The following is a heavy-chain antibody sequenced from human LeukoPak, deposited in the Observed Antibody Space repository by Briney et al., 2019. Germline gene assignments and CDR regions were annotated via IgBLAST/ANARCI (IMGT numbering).Heavy chain of an antibody. V-gene: IGHV3-23*01. CDR3: ITVTSYGVMDV. CDR2: ISGSGGST. J-gene: IGHJ6*02. CDR1: GFTFSSYA. D-gene: IGHD5-18*01. Sequence: GGSLRLSCAASGFTFSSYAMSWVRQAPGKGLEWVSAISGSGGSTYYADSVKGRFTISRDNSKNTLYLQMNTLKTEDTAVYYCITVTSYGVMDVWGQGTTVTVSS.